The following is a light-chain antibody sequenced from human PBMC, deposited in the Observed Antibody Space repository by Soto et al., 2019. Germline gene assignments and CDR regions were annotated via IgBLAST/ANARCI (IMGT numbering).Light chain of an antibody. J-gene: IGKJ5*01. CDR1: QPISKN. CDR3: QQTDSTPIT. V-gene: IGKV1-39*01. Sequence: DIQMTQSPSSLSASVGDRVTITCRASQPISKNLNWYQQRPGKPPNLLIYASSSLQRGVPPRFSGGGSGTEFTLTITSLQPEDFATYSCQQTDSTPITFGQGTRLEIK. CDR2: ASS.